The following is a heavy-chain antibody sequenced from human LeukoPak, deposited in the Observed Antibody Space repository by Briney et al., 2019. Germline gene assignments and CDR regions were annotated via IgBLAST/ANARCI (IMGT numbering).Heavy chain of an antibody. CDR3: ARDGGCSYGSDY. Sequence: PGGSLRLSCAASGFTFSSYWMSWVRQAPGKGLAWVANINQDGSDKYYVDSAKGRFTISRDNAKNSLYLQMNSLRAEDTAVYYCARDGGCSYGSDYWGQGTLVTVSS. CDR2: INQDGSDK. CDR1: GFTFSSYW. D-gene: IGHD5-18*01. J-gene: IGHJ4*02. V-gene: IGHV3-7*01.